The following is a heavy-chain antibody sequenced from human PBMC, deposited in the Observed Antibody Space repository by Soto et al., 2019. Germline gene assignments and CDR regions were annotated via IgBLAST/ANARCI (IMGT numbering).Heavy chain of an antibody. Sequence: SETLSLTCSVSGGSLSRYYWTWIRQPPGKGLQYIGYIYYSGIANYNPSLRSRVTISVDTSKNQFSLKLSSVTVADTAVYYCVRGMSGYDYIFDSWGQGTLVTVSS. CDR3: VRGMSGYDYIFDS. CDR2: IYYSGIA. V-gene: IGHV4-59*12. CDR1: GGSLSRYY. D-gene: IGHD5-12*01. J-gene: IGHJ4*02.